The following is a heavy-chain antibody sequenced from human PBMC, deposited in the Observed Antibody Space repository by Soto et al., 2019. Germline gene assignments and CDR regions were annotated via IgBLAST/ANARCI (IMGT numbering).Heavy chain of an antibody. Sequence: GGSLRLSCAASGFTFSSYEMNWVRQAPGKWLEWVSYISSSGSTIYYADSVKGRFTISRDNAKNSLYLQMNSLRAEDTAVYYCARDGVQQLVASSYYYGMDVWGQGXTVTVSS. V-gene: IGHV3-48*03. J-gene: IGHJ6*02. CDR3: ARDGVQQLVASSYYYGMDV. D-gene: IGHD6-13*01. CDR2: ISSSGSTI. CDR1: GFTFSSYE.